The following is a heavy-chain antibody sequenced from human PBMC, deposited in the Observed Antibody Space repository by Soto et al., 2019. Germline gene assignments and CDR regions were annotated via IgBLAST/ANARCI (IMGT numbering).Heavy chain of an antibody. V-gene: IGHV1-3*01. D-gene: IGHD1-1*01. J-gene: IGHJ6*02. Sequence: GASVKVSCKASGYTFSTYALHWVRQAPGQGLEWMGWINGGNGHTRYSQKFKDRVTISRDTPASTAYTELSGLRSEDTAVYYCARGKGMEENYYYYGMDVWGQGTTVTVYS. CDR3: ARGKGMEENYYYYGMDV. CDR1: GYTFSTYA. CDR2: INGGNGHT.